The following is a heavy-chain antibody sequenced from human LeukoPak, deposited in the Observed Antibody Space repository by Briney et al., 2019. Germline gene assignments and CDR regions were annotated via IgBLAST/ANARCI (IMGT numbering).Heavy chain of an antibody. CDR2: VYYSGST. Sequence: SETLSLTCTVSGGSISSGTYYWGWIRQSPGKGLEWIGSVYYSGSTYYNPSLKSRVTISVDTSKNQFSLNLMSVTAADTAVYYCASRSPRYSGSSGWFDPWGQGTLVTVSS. CDR3: ASRSPRYSGSSGWFDP. CDR1: GGSISSGTYY. J-gene: IGHJ5*02. V-gene: IGHV4-39*07. D-gene: IGHD6-6*01.